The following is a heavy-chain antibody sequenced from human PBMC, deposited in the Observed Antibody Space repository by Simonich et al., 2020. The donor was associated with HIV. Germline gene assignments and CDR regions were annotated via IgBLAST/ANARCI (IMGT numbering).Heavy chain of an antibody. D-gene: IGHD3-16*01. CDR3: ASGGSISSVWADDY. Sequence: QVQLVESGGGVVQPGRSLRLSCAASVFTFSSYAMHWVRQAPGKGLEGVAVRSYDGRNKYYPDSVKVRFTISRDNSKNTLYLQMNSLRAEDTAVYYCASGGSISSVWADDYWGQGTLVTVSS. CDR2: RSYDGRNK. CDR1: VFTFSSYA. V-gene: IGHV3-30*07. J-gene: IGHJ4*02.